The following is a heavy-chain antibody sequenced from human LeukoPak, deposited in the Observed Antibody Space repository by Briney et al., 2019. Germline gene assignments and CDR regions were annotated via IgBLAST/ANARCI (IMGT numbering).Heavy chain of an antibody. CDR1: GGTFSIYA. CDR2: IIPIFGTA. Sequence: VASVTVSCTASGGTFSIYAISWVRQAPGQGRGWMGGIIPIFGTANYAQKLQGRVTITADKSTSTAYMELRSLRSDDTAVYYCARADGYYDSRGGAFDIWGQGTMVTVSS. V-gene: IGHV1-69*06. J-gene: IGHJ3*02. D-gene: IGHD3-22*01. CDR3: ARADGYYDSRGGAFDI.